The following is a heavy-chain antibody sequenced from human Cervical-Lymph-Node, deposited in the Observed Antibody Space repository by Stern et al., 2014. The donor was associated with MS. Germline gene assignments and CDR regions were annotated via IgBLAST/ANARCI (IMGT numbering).Heavy chain of an antibody. CDR2: IVVGSGNT. CDR1: GFTFTSSA. CDR3: AAGDSGYDYFDY. D-gene: IGHD5-12*01. J-gene: IGHJ4*02. V-gene: IGHV1-58*01. Sequence: QLVQSGPEVKTPGTSVKVSCKASGFTFTSSAVQWVRQARGQRLEWIGWIVVGSGNTNYAQKFQERVTITRDMSTSTAYMELSSLRSEDTAVYYCAAGDSGYDYFDYWGQGTLVTVSS.